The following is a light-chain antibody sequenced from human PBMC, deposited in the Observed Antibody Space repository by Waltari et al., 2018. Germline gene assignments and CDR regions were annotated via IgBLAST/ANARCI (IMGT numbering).Light chain of an antibody. Sequence: QSALTQPASVSGSPGQSITTSCTGPSRDVGRYNLVSCYHPLPAKDPKLTIYGVSKRPSGVSNRFSGSKSGNTASLTISGLRTEDEADYYCCSYAGGSAFVFGTGTKITVL. CDR2: GVS. CDR1: SRDVGRYNL. V-gene: IGLV2-23*02. J-gene: IGLJ1*01. CDR3: CSYAGGSAFV.